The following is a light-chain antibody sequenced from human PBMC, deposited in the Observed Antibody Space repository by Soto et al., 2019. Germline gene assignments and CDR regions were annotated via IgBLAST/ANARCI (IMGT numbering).Light chain of an antibody. J-gene: IGKJ5*01. CDR1: QSISSK. CDR2: GAS. Sequence: EIVMTQSPATLSVSPGERATLSCRASQSISSKLAWYQQKPGQAPRLLIYGASTRATGIPARFSGSGSGTDFALTISSLLSEDFVVYYCQQYNNWPPSTFGKGTRLEIK. V-gene: IGKV3-15*01. CDR3: QQYNNWPPST.